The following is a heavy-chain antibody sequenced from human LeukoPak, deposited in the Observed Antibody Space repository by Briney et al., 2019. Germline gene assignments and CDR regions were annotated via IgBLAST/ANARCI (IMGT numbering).Heavy chain of an antibody. D-gene: IGHD3-22*01. CDR3: ARASYYYDSSGYPGYYFDY. V-gene: IGHV1-18*01. CDR1: GYTFTSYG. Sequence: ASVKVSCKASGYTFTSYGITWVRQAPGQGLEWMGWISTYNGNTKYAQKLQGRVTMTTDTSTSTAYMELSRLRSDDTAVYYCARASYYYDSSGYPGYYFDYWGQGTLVTVSS. CDR2: ISTYNGNT. J-gene: IGHJ4*02.